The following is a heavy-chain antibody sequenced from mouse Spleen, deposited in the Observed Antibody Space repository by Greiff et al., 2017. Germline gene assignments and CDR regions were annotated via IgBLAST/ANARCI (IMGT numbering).Heavy chain of an antibody. Sequence: DVKLQESGGGLVKPGGSLKLSCAASGFTFSSYAMSWVRQTPEKRLEWVATISSGGSYTYYPDSVKGRFTISRDNAKNTLYLQMSSLKSEDTAMYYCTRQGYYRYDDYWGQGTLVTVSA. CDR1: GFTFSSYA. CDR3: TRQGYYRYDDY. CDR2: ISSGGSYT. J-gene: IGHJ3*01. D-gene: IGHD2-14*01. V-gene: IGHV5-6-4*01.